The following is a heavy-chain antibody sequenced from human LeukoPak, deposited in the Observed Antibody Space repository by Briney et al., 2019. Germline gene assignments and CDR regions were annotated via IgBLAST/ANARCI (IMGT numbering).Heavy chain of an antibody. D-gene: IGHD6-13*01. V-gene: IGHV4-39*01. CDR2: IYYSGST. Sequence: SETQSLTCTVSGDSISSSSYYWGWIRQPPGKGLEWIWSIYYSGSTYSNPSHKSRVTISVDTSKNQFSLKLSTVTAADTAVYYCARRASYSSSWFSNWFDPWGQGTLVTVSS. CDR3: ARRASYSSSWFSNWFDP. CDR1: GDSISSSSYY. J-gene: IGHJ5*02.